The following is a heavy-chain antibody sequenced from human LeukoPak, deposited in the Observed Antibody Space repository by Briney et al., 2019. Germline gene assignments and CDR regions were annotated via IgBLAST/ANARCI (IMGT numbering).Heavy chain of an antibody. CDR1: GYTFTGYY. D-gene: IGHD1-26*01. CDR2: INPNSGGT. CDR3: ARPLEVGATPDAFDI. Sequence: ASVKVSCKASGYTFTGYYMHWVRQAPGQGLEWMGRINPNSGGTNYAQKFQGRVTMTRDTSISTAYMELSRLRSDDTAVYYCARPLEVGATPDAFDIWGQGTMVTVSS. J-gene: IGHJ3*02. V-gene: IGHV1-2*06.